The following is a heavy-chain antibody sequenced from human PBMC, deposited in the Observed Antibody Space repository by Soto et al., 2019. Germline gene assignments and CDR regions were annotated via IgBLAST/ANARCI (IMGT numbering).Heavy chain of an antibody. Sequence: QMQLQESGPGLVKPSETLSLNCTVSGGPISSYYWSWIRLSQGKGLERIGYIYYSGSTNYNHSLKSRVTTSEDTSRNQFPLELSSVTAADTTVYSCARVSSGGPPRLDYWGQGTLVTVSS. V-gene: IGHV4-59*01. CDR1: GGPISSYY. CDR2: IYYSGST. CDR3: ARVSSGGPPRLDY. D-gene: IGHD3-22*01. J-gene: IGHJ4*02.